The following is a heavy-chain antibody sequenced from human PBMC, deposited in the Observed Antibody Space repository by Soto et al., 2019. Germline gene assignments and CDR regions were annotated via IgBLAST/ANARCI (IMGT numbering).Heavy chain of an antibody. D-gene: IGHD4-17*01. CDR3: ASRSASDYGDYDYYYYYGMDV. CDR2: IYYSGST. V-gene: IGHV4-59*01. J-gene: IGHJ6*02. Sequence: PSETLSLTCTVSGGSISSYYWSWIRQPPGKGLEWIGYIYYSGSTNYNPSLKSRVTISVDTSKNQFSLKLSSVTAADTAVYYCASRSASDYGDYDYYYYYGMDVWGQGTTVTVSS. CDR1: GGSISSYY.